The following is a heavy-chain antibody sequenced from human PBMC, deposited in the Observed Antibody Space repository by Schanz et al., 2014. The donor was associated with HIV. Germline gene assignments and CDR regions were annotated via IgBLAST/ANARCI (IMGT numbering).Heavy chain of an antibody. D-gene: IGHD3-16*01. V-gene: IGHV1-18*01. Sequence: QVQLGQSGAEVKKPGASVKVSCKASGHTSTNYGITWVRQAPGQGLEWMAWISANNGNTYYAQKVQGRVSMATDTSTNTAYMELRSLRSDDTAVYYCARITGEHYYAMDVWGQGTTVTVTS. CDR3: ARITGEHYYAMDV. CDR1: GHTSTNYG. CDR2: ISANNGNT. J-gene: IGHJ6*02.